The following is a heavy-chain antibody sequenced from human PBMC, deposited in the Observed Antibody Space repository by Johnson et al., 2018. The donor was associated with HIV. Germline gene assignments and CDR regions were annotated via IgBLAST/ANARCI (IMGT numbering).Heavy chain of an antibody. D-gene: IGHD7-27*01. CDR3: AKSTRGNWGSCFDI. Sequence: VQLVESGGGVVQPGRSLRLSCAASGFTFSSYGMHWVRQAPGKGLEWVSGINWNGGSTGYADSVKGRFTISRDNAKNSLYLQMNSLRAEDTAVYYCAKSTRGNWGSCFDIWGQGTMVTVSS. CDR1: GFTFSSYG. J-gene: IGHJ3*02. V-gene: IGHV3-20*04. CDR2: INWNGGST.